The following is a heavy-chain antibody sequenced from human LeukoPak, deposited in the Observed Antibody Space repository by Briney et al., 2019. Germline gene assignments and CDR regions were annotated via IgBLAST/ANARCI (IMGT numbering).Heavy chain of an antibody. CDR1: GFTFSGYD. CDR3: ARGSSSWYNLAAFDI. Sequence: GGSLRLSCAASGFTFSGYDMSWVRQAPGKGLEWVSYTSSSSSTIYYADSVKSRFTISRDNAKNSLYLQMNSLRAEDTAVYYCARGSSSWYNLAAFDIWGQGTMVTVSS. V-gene: IGHV3-48*04. J-gene: IGHJ3*02. CDR2: TSSSSSTI. D-gene: IGHD6-13*01.